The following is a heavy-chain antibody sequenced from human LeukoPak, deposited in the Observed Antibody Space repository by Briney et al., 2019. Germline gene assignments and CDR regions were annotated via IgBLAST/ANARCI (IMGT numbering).Heavy chain of an antibody. CDR3: ARANPGVIKAGFDY. J-gene: IGHJ4*02. V-gene: IGHV4-4*02. Sequence: PSETLSLTCAVSGGSISSSNWWSWVRQPPGKGLEWIGEIYHSGSTNYNPSLKSRVTISVDKSKNQFSLKLSSVTAADTAVYYCARANPGVIKAGFDYWGQGTLVTVSS. CDR1: GGSISSSNW. D-gene: IGHD3-10*01. CDR2: IYHSGST.